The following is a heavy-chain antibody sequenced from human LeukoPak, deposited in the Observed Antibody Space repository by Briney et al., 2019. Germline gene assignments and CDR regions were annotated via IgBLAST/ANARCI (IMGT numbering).Heavy chain of an antibody. V-gene: IGHV4-59*12. J-gene: IGHJ4*02. CDR2: IYENGRT. D-gene: IGHD3-22*01. Sequence: SETLSLTCTVSGGSIGNFFRSWIRQSPGEGLEWIGFIYENGRTSYNPSLKSRVTISVDMSKNQFSLKLSSVTAADTAVYYCARGHYYDSSGYLDYWGQGTLVTVSS. CDR1: GGSIGNFF. CDR3: ARGHYYDSSGYLDY.